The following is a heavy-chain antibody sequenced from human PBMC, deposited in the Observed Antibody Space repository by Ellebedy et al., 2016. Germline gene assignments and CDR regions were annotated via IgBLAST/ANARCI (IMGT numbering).Heavy chain of an antibody. D-gene: IGHD3-16*02. CDR1: GFTFDSSS. V-gene: IGHV3-23*01. J-gene: IGHJ4*02. CDR3: VKRKLIVYFDA. Sequence: GGSLRLSXAASGFTFDSSSMTWVRQAPGRGLEWIATVGLGGDSTHYADSVKGRFTISRDDSKATLYLQMTSLRAEDTAVYYCVKRKLIVYFDAWGQGTLVTVSS. CDR2: VGLGGDST.